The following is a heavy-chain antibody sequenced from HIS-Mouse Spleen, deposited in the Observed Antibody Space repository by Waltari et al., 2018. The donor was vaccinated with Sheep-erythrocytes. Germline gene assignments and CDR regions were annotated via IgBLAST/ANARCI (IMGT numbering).Heavy chain of an antibody. CDR1: GFTFSSYS. CDR3: ARDSTSDAFDI. D-gene: IGHD6-6*01. CDR2: ISSSSSYI. V-gene: IGHV3-21*01. Sequence: EVQLVESGGGLVKPGGSLRLSCAASGFTFSSYSMNWVRQAPGKGLEWVSYISSSSSYIYYAASVKGRLTISRDNAKNSLYLQMNSLRAEDTAVYYCARDSTSDAFDIWGQGTMVTVSS. J-gene: IGHJ3*02.